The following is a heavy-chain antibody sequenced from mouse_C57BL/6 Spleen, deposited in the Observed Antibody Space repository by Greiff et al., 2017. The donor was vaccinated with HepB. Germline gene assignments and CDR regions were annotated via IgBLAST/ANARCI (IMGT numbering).Heavy chain of an antibody. CDR1: GYTFTSYW. Sequence: QVQLQQPGAELVMPGASVKLSCKASGYTFTSYWMHWVKQRPGQGLEWIGEIDPSDSYTNYNQKFKGKSTLTVDKSSSTAYMQLSSLTPEDSAVYYCARGKTGTGDYWGQGTTLTVSS. D-gene: IGHD4-1*01. CDR3: ARGKTGTGDY. CDR2: IDPSDSYT. J-gene: IGHJ2*01. V-gene: IGHV1-69*01.